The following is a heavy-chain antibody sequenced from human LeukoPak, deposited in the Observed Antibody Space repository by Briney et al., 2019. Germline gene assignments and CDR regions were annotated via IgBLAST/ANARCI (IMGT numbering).Heavy chain of an antibody. J-gene: IGHJ4*02. CDR3: ANLGSSELRVPASQGN. CDR1: GFTFSSYA. V-gene: IGHV3-23*01. D-gene: IGHD2-2*01. Sequence: GGSLRLSCAASGFTFSSYAMSWARQAPGKGLEWVSAVNGRGYSTYYADSVKGRFTTSRDNSKNTVFLQMSSLRVEDTAVYYCANLGSSELRVPASQGNWGQGTLVTVSS. CDR2: VNGRGYST.